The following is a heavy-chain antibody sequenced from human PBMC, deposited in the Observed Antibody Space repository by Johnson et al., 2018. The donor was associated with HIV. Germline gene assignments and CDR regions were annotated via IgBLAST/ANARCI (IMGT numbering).Heavy chain of an antibody. CDR3: ARDVSYRYDSDGWADAFDI. D-gene: IGHD3-22*01. CDR2: IYSGGST. V-gene: IGHV3-66*01. J-gene: IGHJ3*02. Sequence: VQLVESGGGLVQPGGSLRLSCAASGFTVSSNYMSWVRQAPGKGLEWVSVIYSGGSTYSADSVKGRFSISRDNSKNTLYLQMNSLRAEDTAVYYCARDVSYRYDSDGWADAFDIWGQGTMVTVSS. CDR1: GFTVSSNY.